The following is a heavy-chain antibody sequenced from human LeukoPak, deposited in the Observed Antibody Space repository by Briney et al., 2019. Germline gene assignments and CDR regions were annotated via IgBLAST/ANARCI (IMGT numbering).Heavy chain of an antibody. V-gene: IGHV1-69*13. D-gene: IGHD3-3*01. Sequence: SVKVSCKAPGGTFSSYAISWVRQAPGQGLEWMGGIIPTFGTANYAQKFQGRVTITADESTSTAYMELSSLRSEDTAVYYCAREPHYDFWSGSSSWFDPWGQGTLVTVSS. CDR2: IIPTFGTA. J-gene: IGHJ5*02. CDR3: AREPHYDFWSGSSSWFDP. CDR1: GGTFSSYA.